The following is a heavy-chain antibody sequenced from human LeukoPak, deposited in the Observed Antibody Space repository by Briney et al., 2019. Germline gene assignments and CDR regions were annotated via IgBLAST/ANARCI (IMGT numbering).Heavy chain of an antibody. V-gene: IGHV1-2*02. CDR1: GYTFTGYY. CDR2: INPNSGDT. J-gene: IGHJ3*02. D-gene: IGHD3-9*01. CDR3: AQEGVRYFGTPGAFDI. Sequence: ASVKVSCKASGYTFTGYYMHWVRQAPGQGLAWMGWINPNSGDTNYAQKFQGRVTMTRDTSISTAYMELSRLRSDDTAVYYCAQEGVRYFGTPGAFDIWGQGTMRTVSS.